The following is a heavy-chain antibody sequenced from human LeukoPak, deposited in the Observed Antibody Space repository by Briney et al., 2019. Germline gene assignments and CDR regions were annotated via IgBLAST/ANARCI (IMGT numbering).Heavy chain of an antibody. CDR1: GFTFSSYG. V-gene: IGHV3-30*03. D-gene: IGHD3-16*01. CDR2: ISYDGSNK. CDR3: ARDGRGGYGAPSYYFDY. J-gene: IGHJ4*02. Sequence: GGSLRLSCAASGFTFSSYGMHWVRQAPGKGLEWVAVISYDGSNKYYADSVKGRFTISRDNSKKTLYLQMNSLRAEDTAVYYCARDGRGGYGAPSYYFDYWGQGTLVTVSS.